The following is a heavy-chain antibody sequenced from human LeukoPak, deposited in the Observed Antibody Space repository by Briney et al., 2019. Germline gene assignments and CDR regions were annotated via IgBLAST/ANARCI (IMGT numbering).Heavy chain of an antibody. J-gene: IGHJ4*02. D-gene: IGHD3-22*01. Sequence: SETLSLTCTVSGGSISSYYWSWIRQPPGKGLEWIGYIYYSGSTYYNPSLKSRVTISVDTSKNQFSLKLSSVTAADTAVYYCARDPQADYYDSSGYSHWGQGTLVTVSS. CDR3: ARDPQADYYDSSGYSH. CDR1: GGSISSYY. V-gene: IGHV4-30-4*08. CDR2: IYYSGST.